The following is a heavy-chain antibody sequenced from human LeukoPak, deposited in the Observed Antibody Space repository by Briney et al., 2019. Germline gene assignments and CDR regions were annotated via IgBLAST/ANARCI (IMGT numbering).Heavy chain of an antibody. Sequence: PGGSLRLSCAASGFTFRSYTMSWVRQAPGGGREWGSAIDGLGYSTYYVDSVNGRFTICRENSQNTLYLEMNSLTAEDTAVYYCAKELRSHTGWPFDYWGQGALVTVSS. D-gene: IGHD6-19*01. CDR3: AKELRSHTGWPFDY. CDR1: GFTFRSYT. CDR2: IDGLGYST. J-gene: IGHJ4*02. V-gene: IGHV3-23*01.